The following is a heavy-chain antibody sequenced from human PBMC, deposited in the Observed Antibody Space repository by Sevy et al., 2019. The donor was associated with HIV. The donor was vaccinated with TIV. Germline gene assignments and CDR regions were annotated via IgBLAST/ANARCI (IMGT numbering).Heavy chain of an antibody. CDR1: GYTFTGYS. D-gene: IGHD3-22*01. V-gene: IGHV1-2*02. CDR2: INPNSGGT. CDR3: ARVWNSDYYDSTGPNWFDP. J-gene: IGHJ5*02. Sequence: ASVKVSCKASGYTFTGYSMHWVRQAPGQGLEWMGCINPNSGGTNYAQKIQGRVTMTRDTSISTAYMELSSLRSDDTAVYYCARVWNSDYYDSTGPNWFDPWGQGTLVTVSS.